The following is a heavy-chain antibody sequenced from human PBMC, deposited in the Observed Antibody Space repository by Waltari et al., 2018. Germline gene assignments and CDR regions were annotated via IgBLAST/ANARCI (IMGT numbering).Heavy chain of an antibody. J-gene: IGHJ5*02. CDR3: ARQATDYSSYWFHP. D-gene: IGHD4-4*01. V-gene: IGHV1-2*04. CDR2: INPNSGGT. Sequence: QVQLVQSGAEVKKPGASGKVPCTASASNFNDYYIHWVRQATGQGLEWMGWINPNSGGTKYAQKFQGWVTMTRDTSINTAYLEVCGRGSDDTAVYYCARQATDYSSYWFHPWGQGTLVTVSS. CDR1: ASNFNDYY.